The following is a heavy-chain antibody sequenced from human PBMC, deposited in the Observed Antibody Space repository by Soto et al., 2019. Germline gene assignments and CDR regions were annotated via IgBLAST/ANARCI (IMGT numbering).Heavy chain of an antibody. Sequence: QVQLVQSGAEVKKPGASVKLSCKATGYTFSSYALHWLRQAPGQRLEWMGWINTGNARTQYSQKLQGRITITRDTSASTADMELGSLTSEDTAVYYCAREGALRGPNWFDPWGQGTLVTVSS. J-gene: IGHJ5*02. CDR1: GYTFSSYA. CDR3: AREGALRGPNWFDP. CDR2: INTGNART. V-gene: IGHV1-3*04.